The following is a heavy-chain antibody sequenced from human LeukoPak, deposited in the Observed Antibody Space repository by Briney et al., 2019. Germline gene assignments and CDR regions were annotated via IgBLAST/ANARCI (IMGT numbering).Heavy chain of an antibody. J-gene: IGHJ4*02. CDR2: ISSSSSYI. CDR3: ARDLIAVAGT. CDR1: GFTFSSYS. V-gene: IGHV3-21*01. Sequence: GGSLRLSCAASGFTFSSYSMNWVRQAPGKGLEWVSSISSSSSYIYYADSVKGRFTISRDNAKNSLYLRMNSLRAEDTAVYYCARDLIAVAGTWGQGTLVTVSS. D-gene: IGHD6-19*01.